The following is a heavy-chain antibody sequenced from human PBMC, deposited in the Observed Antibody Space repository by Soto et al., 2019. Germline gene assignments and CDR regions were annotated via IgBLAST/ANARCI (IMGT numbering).Heavy chain of an antibody. D-gene: IGHD1-1*01. CDR2: ISAYDGKK. CDR3: ARHNSQWPNWFDP. Sequence: QVQLVQSGAEVKKPGASVKVCCKASGYTFTSYGISWVRQAPGQGLEWVGWISAYDGKKDYAQKFQGRVTMTTDTSTSTGYMDLRSLRSDDTAVYYCARHNSQWPNWFDPWGQGTLVTVSS. CDR1: GYTFTSYG. J-gene: IGHJ5*02. V-gene: IGHV1-18*01.